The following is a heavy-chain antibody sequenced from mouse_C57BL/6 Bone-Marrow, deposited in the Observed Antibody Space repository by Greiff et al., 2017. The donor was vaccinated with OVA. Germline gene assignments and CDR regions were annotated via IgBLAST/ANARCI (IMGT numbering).Heavy chain of an antibody. J-gene: IGHJ4*01. CDR2: IHPNSGST. V-gene: IGHV1-64*01. Sequence: QVQLQQPGAELVKPGASVKLSCKASGYTFTSYWMHWVKQRPGQGLEWIGMIHPNSGSTNYNEKFKSKATLTVDKSSSTAYMQLSSLTSEDSAVYYCARRGFSLYYYGTAMDYWGQGTSVTVSS. CDR1: GYTFTSYW. CDR3: ARRGFSLYYYGTAMDY. D-gene: IGHD1-1*01.